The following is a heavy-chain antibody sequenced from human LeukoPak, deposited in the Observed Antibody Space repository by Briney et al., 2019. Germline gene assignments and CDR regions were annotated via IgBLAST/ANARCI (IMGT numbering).Heavy chain of an antibody. D-gene: IGHD2-15*01. CDR1: GFTFDDYA. J-gene: IGHJ4*02. CDR3: AKEDFSGSFDY. V-gene: IGHV3-9*01. CDR2: ISWNSDSI. Sequence: PGRSLRLSCAASGFTFDDYAMHWVRQAPGKGLEWVSGISWNSDSIGYADSVKGRFTISRDNAKNSLYLQMNSLRAEDTALYYRAKEDFSGSFDYWGQGTLVTVSS.